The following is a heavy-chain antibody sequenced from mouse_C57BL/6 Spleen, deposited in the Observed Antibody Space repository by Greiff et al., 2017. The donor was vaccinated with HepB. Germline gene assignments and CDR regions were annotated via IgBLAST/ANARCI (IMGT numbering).Heavy chain of an antibody. D-gene: IGHD1-1*01. Sequence: QVQLQQSGAELMKPGASVKLSCKATGYTFTGYWIEWVKQRPGHGLEWIGEILPGSGSTNYNEKFKGKATFTADTSSNTAYMQLSSRTSEDSAIYYCGRGGNYYGSSSFDYWGQGTTLTVSS. CDR3: GRGGNYYGSSSFDY. CDR1: GYTFTGYW. V-gene: IGHV1-9*01. CDR2: ILPGSGST. J-gene: IGHJ2*01.